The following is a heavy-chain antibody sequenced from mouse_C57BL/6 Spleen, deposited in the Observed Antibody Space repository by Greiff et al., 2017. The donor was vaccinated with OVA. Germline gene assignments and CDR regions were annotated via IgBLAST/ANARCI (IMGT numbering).Heavy chain of an antibody. J-gene: IGHJ1*03. CDR1: GYAFSSSW. Sequence: QVQLKQSGPELVKPGASVKISCKASGYAFSSSWMNWVKQRPGKGLEWIGRIYPGDGDTNYNGKFKGKATLTADKSSSTAYMQLSSLTSEDSAVYFCVYSNHWYFDVWGTGTTVTVSS. CDR3: VYSNHWYFDV. V-gene: IGHV1-82*01. CDR2: IYPGDGDT. D-gene: IGHD2-5*01.